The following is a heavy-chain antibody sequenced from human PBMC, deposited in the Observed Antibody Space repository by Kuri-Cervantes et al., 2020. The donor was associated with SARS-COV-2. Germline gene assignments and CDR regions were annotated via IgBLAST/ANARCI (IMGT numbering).Heavy chain of an antibody. CDR3: TTEIPDFDY. J-gene: IGHJ4*02. V-gene: IGHV3-7*03. Sequence: LSLTCAASGFTFSSYWMSWVRQAPGKGLEWVANIKQDGSEKYYVDSVKGRFTISRDNAKNSLYLQMNSLRAEDTAVYYCTTEIPDFDYWGQGTLVTVSS. CDR2: IKQDGSEK. D-gene: IGHD1-14*01. CDR1: GFTFSSYW.